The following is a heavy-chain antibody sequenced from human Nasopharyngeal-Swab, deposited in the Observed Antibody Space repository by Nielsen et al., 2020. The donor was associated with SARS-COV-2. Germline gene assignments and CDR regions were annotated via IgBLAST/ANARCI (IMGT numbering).Heavy chain of an antibody. CDR3: ATTPGYTSSPNAFDI. J-gene: IGHJ3*02. Sequence: SETLSLTCTVSGGSISSGGYYWSWIRQHPGKGLEWIGYIYYSGSTYYNPSLKSRVTISVDTSKNQFSLKLSSVTGADTALYYCATTPGYTSSPNAFDIWGQGTMVTVSS. D-gene: IGHD6-13*01. V-gene: IGHV4-31*03. CDR1: GGSISSGGYY. CDR2: IYYSGST.